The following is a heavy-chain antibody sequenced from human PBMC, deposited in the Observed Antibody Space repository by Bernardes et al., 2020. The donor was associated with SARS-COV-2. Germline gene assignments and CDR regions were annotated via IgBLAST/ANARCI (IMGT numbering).Heavy chain of an antibody. CDR2: IRSKPKGYAT. J-gene: IGHJ4*02. CDR1: GFNFSGSA. Sequence: GGSLRLSCAASGFNFSGSAIQRVRQPSGRGLEWIGRIRSKPKGYATTYAASLKGRFVISRDDSRNTAYLQIHSLKVEDTAVYYCTGDYLYWDQGTLVSVPS. CDR3: TGDYLY. D-gene: IGHD4-17*01. V-gene: IGHV3-73*01.